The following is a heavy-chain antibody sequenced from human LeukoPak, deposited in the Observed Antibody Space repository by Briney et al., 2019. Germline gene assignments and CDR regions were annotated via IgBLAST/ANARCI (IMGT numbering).Heavy chain of an antibody. Sequence: SETLSLTCTVSGGSISSSYYYWSWIRQPPGKGLEWIGEINHSGSTNYNPSLKSRVTISVDTSKNQFSLKLSSVTAADTAVYYCARLRARGVIIRYYYYGMDVWGQGTTVTVSS. CDR2: INHSGST. V-gene: IGHV4-39*07. J-gene: IGHJ6*02. CDR3: ARLRARGVIIRYYYYGMDV. D-gene: IGHD3-10*01. CDR1: GGSISSSYYY.